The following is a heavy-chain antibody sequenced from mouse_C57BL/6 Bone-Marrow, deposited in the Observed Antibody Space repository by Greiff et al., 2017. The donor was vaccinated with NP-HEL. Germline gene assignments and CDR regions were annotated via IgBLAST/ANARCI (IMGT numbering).Heavy chain of an antibody. CDR1: GYTFTDYY. J-gene: IGHJ1*03. V-gene: IGHV1-19*01. CDR2: INPYNGGT. CDR3: ARGSSYDFDV. Sequence: EVQLQQSGPVLVKPGASVKMSCKASGYTFTDYYMNWVKQSHGKSLEWIGVINPYNGGTSYNQKFKGKATLTVDKSSSTAYMELNSLTSEDSAVYYCARGSSYDFDVWGTGTTVTVSS. D-gene: IGHD1-1*01.